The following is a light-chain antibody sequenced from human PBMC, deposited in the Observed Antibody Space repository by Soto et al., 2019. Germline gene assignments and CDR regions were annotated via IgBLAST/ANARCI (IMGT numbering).Light chain of an antibody. V-gene: IGLV1-44*01. Sequence: QSVLTQPPSASGTPGQRVTISCSGSSSNIGSNTVNWYQQLPGTAPKLLIYSNNQRPSGVPDRCSGSKSGTSASLAISGLRSEDEADYYCAAWDDSLNGWVFGGGTKLTV. CDR1: SSNIGSNT. CDR3: AAWDDSLNGWV. J-gene: IGLJ3*02. CDR2: SNN.